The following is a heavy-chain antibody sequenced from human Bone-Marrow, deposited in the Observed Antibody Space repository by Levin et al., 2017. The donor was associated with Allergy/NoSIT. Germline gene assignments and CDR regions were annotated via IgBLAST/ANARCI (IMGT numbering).Heavy chain of an antibody. Sequence: GGSLRLSCAASGFTFSSYWMHWVRQGPGKGLVWVSRITSDGSSTTYADSVEGRFPISRDNAKNTLFLQMNSLRAEDTAVYYCARGYGSGSYCSDYWGQGTLVTVSS. CDR3: ARGYGSGSYCSDY. V-gene: IGHV3-74*01. CDR1: GFTFSSYW. D-gene: IGHD3-10*01. J-gene: IGHJ4*02. CDR2: ITSDGSST.